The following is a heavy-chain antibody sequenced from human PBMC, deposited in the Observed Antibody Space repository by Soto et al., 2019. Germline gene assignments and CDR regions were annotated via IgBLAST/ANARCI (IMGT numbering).Heavy chain of an antibody. D-gene: IGHD2-15*01. CDR2: ISGSVGST. V-gene: IGHV3-23*01. J-gene: IGHJ4*02. CDR3: AKVVLGGSECSCYGCMDY. CDR1: GFTFSSYA. Sequence: GGSLRLSCAASGFTFSSYAMSWVRQAPGKGLEWVSAISGSVGSTYYADSVKGRFTISRDNSKNTLYLQMNSLRAEDTAVYYCAKVVLGGSECSCYGCMDYWGQGTMVTVSS.